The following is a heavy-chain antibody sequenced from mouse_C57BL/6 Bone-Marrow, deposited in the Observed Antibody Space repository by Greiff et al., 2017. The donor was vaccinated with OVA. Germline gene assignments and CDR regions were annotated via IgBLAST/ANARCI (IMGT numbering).Heavy chain of an antibody. D-gene: IGHD1-1*02. CDR2: IDPENGDT. CDR3: TTGWFDY. J-gene: IGHJ2*01. Sequence: EVQGVESGAELVRPGASVKLSCTASGFNIKDDYMHWVKQRPEQGLEWIGWIDPENGDTEYASKFQGKATITADTSSNTAYLQLSSLTSEDTAVYYCTTGWFDYWGQGTTLTVSS. CDR1: GFNIKDDY. V-gene: IGHV14-4*01.